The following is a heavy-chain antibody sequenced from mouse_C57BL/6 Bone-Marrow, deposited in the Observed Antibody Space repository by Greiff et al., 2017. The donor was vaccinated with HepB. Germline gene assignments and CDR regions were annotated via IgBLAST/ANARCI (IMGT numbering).Heavy chain of an antibody. CDR2: ISSGGDYI. V-gene: IGHV5-9-1*02. J-gene: IGHJ4*01. CDR3: TRAPFYYSNFSYAMDY. CDR1: GFTFSSYA. Sequence: EVKLMESGEGLVKPGGSLKLSCAASGFTFSSYAMSWVRQTPEKRLEWVAYISSGGDYIYYADTVKGRFTISRDNARNTLYLQMSSLKSEDSAMYYCTRAPFYYSNFSYAMDYWGQGTSVTVSS. D-gene: IGHD2-5*01.